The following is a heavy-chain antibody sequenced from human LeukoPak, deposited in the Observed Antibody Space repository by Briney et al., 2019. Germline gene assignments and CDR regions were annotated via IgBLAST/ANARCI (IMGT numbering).Heavy chain of an antibody. CDR1: GFTFSDYY. Sequence: GGSLRLSCAASGFTFSDYYMSWIRQAPGKGLEWLSYISSSGHIKYYADSVKGRFTISRDNAKNSLFLQMNSLRAEDTAVYYCARDFSYYDNRLPDAFDVWGQGILVTVSS. V-gene: IGHV3-11*01. CDR3: ARDFSYYDNRLPDAFDV. CDR2: ISSSGHIK. J-gene: IGHJ3*01. D-gene: IGHD3-22*01.